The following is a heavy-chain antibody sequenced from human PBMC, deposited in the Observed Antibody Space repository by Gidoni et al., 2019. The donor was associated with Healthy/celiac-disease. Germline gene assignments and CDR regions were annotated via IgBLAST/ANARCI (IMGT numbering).Heavy chain of an antibody. CDR2: ISGSGGST. CDR3: AKGRVMVRGVIRPNPFDY. J-gene: IGHJ4*02. Sequence: EVQLLESGGGLVQPGGSLRLSCAASGFTFSSYAMSWVRQAPGKGLEWVSAISGSGGSTYYADSVKGRFTISRDNSKNTLYLQMNSLRAEDTAVYYCAKGRVMVRGVIRPNPFDYWGQGTLVTVSS. D-gene: IGHD3-10*01. CDR1: GFTFSSYA. V-gene: IGHV3-23*01.